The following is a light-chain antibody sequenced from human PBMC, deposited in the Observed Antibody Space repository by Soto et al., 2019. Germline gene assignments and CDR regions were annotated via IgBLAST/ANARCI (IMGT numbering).Light chain of an antibody. Sequence: QSVLTQPPSVSGAPGQTITMSCTGSGSNVGASYDVHWYQVLPGAGPRLLIYKNNNRPSGVPDRFSGSKSGTSASLAITGLRAEDEADYYCQSYDSSLSGSWVFGGGTKLTVL. CDR1: GSNVGASYD. CDR2: KNN. J-gene: IGLJ3*02. V-gene: IGLV1-40*01. CDR3: QSYDSSLSGSWV.